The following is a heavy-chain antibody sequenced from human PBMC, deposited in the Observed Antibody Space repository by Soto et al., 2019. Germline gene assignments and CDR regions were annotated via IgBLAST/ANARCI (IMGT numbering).Heavy chain of an antibody. J-gene: IGHJ6*02. CDR2: ISSSSSTI. V-gene: IGHV3-48*02. Sequence: GGSLRLSCAASGFTFSSYSMNWVRQAPGKGLEWVSYISSSSSTIYYADSVKGRFTISRDNAKNSLYLQMNSLRDEDTAVYYCARDEAGEGSYGYYYYYYGMDVWGQGTTVTVSS. D-gene: IGHD3-16*01. CDR1: GFTFSSYS. CDR3: ARDEAGEGSYGYYYYYYGMDV.